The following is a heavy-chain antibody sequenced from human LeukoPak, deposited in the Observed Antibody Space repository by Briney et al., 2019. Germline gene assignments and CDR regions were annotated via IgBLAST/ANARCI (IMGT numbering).Heavy chain of an antibody. V-gene: IGHV3-30*14. Sequence: PGGSLRLSCAASGFTFSSYAMDWVRQAPGKGLEWVAVISYDGSNKYYADSVRGRFTISRDNSKNSLYLQMNSLRAEDTAIYYCARDSPDYGGKGFDYWGQGTLVTVSS. J-gene: IGHJ4*02. CDR2: ISYDGSNK. D-gene: IGHD4-23*01. CDR3: ARDSPDYGGKGFDY. CDR1: GFTFSSYA.